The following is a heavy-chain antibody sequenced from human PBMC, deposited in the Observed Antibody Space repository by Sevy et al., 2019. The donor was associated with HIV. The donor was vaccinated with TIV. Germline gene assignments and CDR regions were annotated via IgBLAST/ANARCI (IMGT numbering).Heavy chain of an antibody. Sequence: GGSLRLSCVVSGFTFGGYWMTWVRQAPGKGLEWVANIKQTGSDKYYVDSVKGRFTMSRDNAKNSLYLQMNSLRVDDTAGYYCARGSLGGVLARFDYWGRGTQVTVSS. CDR3: ARGSLGGVLARFDY. V-gene: IGHV3-7*03. J-gene: IGHJ4*02. D-gene: IGHD3-16*01. CDR2: IKQTGSDK. CDR1: GFTFGGYW.